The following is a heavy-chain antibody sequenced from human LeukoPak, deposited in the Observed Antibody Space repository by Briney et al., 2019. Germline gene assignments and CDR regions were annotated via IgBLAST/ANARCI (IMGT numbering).Heavy chain of an antibody. V-gene: IGHV4-39*01. CDR2: LYYDGRT. D-gene: IGHD3-3*01. Sequence: SETLSLTCTVFGDSVSSSNYYWAWFRQPPGKGLDWIGSLYYDGRTYYSPSLESRVTISVDTSKNQLSLKLTSATAADTSVYYCARHSGLRSPFDPWGQGTLVTVSS. CDR3: ARHSGLRSPFDP. CDR1: GDSVSSSNYY. J-gene: IGHJ5*02.